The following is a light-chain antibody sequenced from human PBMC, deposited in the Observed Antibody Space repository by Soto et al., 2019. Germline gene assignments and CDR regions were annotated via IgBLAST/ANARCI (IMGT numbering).Light chain of an antibody. J-gene: IGLJ3*02. CDR3: SSYAGSNILV. V-gene: IGLV2-8*01. Sequence: QSALTQPPSASGSPGQSVTISCTGTSSDVGGYNYVSWYQQHPGKVPKLMIYEATKRPSGVPDRFSGSKSGNTASLTVSGLQSDDEADYYCSSYAGSNILVFGGGTKLTAL. CDR1: SSDVGGYNY. CDR2: EAT.